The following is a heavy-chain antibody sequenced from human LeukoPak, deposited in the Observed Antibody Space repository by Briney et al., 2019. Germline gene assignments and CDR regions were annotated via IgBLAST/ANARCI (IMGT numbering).Heavy chain of an antibody. Sequence: SVKVSCKASGGTFSSYAISWVRQAPGQGLEWMGGIIPIFGTANYAQKFQGRVTITADESTSTAYMELSSLRSEDTAVYYCARSTPQDSSWYPSFDYWGQGTLVTVSS. D-gene: IGHD6-13*01. CDR2: IIPIFGTA. V-gene: IGHV1-69*13. CDR1: GGTFSSYA. J-gene: IGHJ4*02. CDR3: ARSTPQDSSWYPSFDY.